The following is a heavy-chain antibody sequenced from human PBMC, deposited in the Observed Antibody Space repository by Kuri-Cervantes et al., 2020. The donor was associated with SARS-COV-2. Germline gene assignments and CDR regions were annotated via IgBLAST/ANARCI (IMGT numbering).Heavy chain of an antibody. V-gene: IGHV3-74*01. CDR3: ANDVSSGWYDVGIDY. D-gene: IGHD6-19*01. CDR1: GSTFSCHW. Sequence: ESLKISCSASGSTFSCHWIHWGRQGPGKGLVWVSRINPDGSYTNNAGSVKGRFTISRDNAKNSLYLQMNSLRAEGTALYYCANDVSSGWYDVGIDYWGQGTLVTVSS. J-gene: IGHJ4*02. CDR2: INPDGSYT.